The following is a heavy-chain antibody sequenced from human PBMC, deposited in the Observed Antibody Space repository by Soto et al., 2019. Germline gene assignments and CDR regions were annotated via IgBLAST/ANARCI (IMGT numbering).Heavy chain of an antibody. CDR3: ARVTVYGGGAFDI. CDR2: IYYSGST. D-gene: IGHD2-8*01. CDR1: GGSISSSSNY. Sequence: QLQLQESGPGLVKPSETLSLTCTVSGGSISSSSNYCGWIRQPPGKGLEWIGSIYYSGSTYYSPSLKSRVTIFVDRSKNQFSLKLSSVTAADTAVYYCARVTVYGGGAFDIWGQGTMITVSS. J-gene: IGHJ3*02. V-gene: IGHV4-39*01.